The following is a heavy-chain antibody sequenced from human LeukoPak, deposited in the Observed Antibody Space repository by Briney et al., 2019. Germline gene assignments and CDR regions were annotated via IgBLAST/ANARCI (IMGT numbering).Heavy chain of an antibody. Sequence: GGSLRLSCAASGFTFSSYGMSWVRQAPGKGLEWVSAISGSGGSTYYADSVKGRFTISRDNAKNSLYLQMNSLRAEDTAVYYCARDLADYGDYTAFDIWGQGTMVTVSS. V-gene: IGHV3-23*01. J-gene: IGHJ3*02. CDR1: GFTFSSYG. CDR2: ISGSGGST. CDR3: ARDLADYGDYTAFDI. D-gene: IGHD4-17*01.